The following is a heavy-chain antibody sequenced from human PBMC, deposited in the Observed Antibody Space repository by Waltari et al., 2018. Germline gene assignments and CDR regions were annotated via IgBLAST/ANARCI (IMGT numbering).Heavy chain of an antibody. D-gene: IGHD1-26*01. V-gene: IGHV4-59*01. J-gene: IGHJ6*03. CDR2: IYYSGST. Sequence: SSYYWSWIRQPPGKGLEWIGYIYYSGSTNYNPSLKSRVTISVDTSKNQFSLKLSSVTAADTAVYYCARAAVGAKYYYYYYMDVWGKGTTVTVSS. CDR1: SSYY. CDR3: ARAAVGAKYYYYYYMDV.